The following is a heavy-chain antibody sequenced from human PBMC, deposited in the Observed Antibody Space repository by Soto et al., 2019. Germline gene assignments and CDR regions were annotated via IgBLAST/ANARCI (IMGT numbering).Heavy chain of an antibody. CDR3: ARDPGSGYDPGDY. CDR1: GDTFTIFA. Sequence: QVQLVQSGAEVKKPGSSVKVSSKASGDTFTIFAVSRVRQAPGQGLEWMGGIIPTIGTTNYAQRFQGRITITGDESTGTAYMVLSSLKSEDTSVYYCARDPGSGYDPGDYWGQGTLVTVSS. D-gene: IGHD5-12*01. CDR2: IIPTIGTT. V-gene: IGHV1-69*12. J-gene: IGHJ4*02.